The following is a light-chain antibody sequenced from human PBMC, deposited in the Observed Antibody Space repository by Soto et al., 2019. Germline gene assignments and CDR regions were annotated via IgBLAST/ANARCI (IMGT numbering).Light chain of an antibody. CDR1: QSVSSN. CDR3: QQYNNWPPRT. Sequence: EIVMTQSPATLYVSPGERATLSCRASQSVSSNLAWYQHKPGQAPRLLIYGASTRATGIPARFSGSGSGTEFTLTISSLQSEDFAVYYCQQYNNWPPRTFGQGTKVEIK. V-gene: IGKV3-15*01. J-gene: IGKJ1*01. CDR2: GAS.